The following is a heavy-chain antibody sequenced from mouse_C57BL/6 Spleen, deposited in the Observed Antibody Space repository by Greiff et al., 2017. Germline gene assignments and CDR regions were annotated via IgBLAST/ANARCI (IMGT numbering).Heavy chain of an antibody. V-gene: IGHV2-6-1*01. CDR1: GFSFTSYG. J-gene: IGHJ1*03. CDR3: ARHPYGSGHWYFDV. D-gene: IGHD1-1*01. Sequence: VQGVESGPGLVAPSQSLSITCSVSGFSFTSYGVHWVRHPPGQGLVWLVVIWSDGSTTYNSALKSRLSISKDNSKSQVFLKMNRLQTDDTAMYYCARHPYGSGHWYFDVWGTGTTVTVSS. CDR2: IWSDGST.